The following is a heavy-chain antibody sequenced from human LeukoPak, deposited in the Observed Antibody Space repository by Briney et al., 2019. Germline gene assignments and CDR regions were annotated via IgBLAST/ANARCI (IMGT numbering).Heavy chain of an antibody. Sequence: GGSLRLSCAASGFTFDDYAMHWVRQAPGKGLEWVSGISWNSGSIGYADSVKGRFTISRDNAKNSLYLQMNSLRAEDMALYYCVSGYSSGCFRHWGQGTLVTVSS. CDR1: GFTFDDYA. CDR2: ISWNSGSI. V-gene: IGHV3-9*03. CDR3: VSGYSSGCFRH. D-gene: IGHD6-19*01. J-gene: IGHJ1*01.